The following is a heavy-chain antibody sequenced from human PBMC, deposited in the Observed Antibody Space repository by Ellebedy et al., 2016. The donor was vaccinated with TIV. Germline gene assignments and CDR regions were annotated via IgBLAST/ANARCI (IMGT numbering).Heavy chain of an antibody. V-gene: IGHV3-23*01. J-gene: IGHJ6*02. CDR1: GFTFSSYA. D-gene: IGHD3-10*01. CDR3: ARRITMVRGVITHYYYAMDV. Sequence: PGGSLRLSCAASGFTFSSYAMSWVRQAPGRGLEWVSSISGNGGSTFYADSVKGRFTISRDTSKNTLYLQMNSLRAEDTAVYYCARRITMVRGVITHYYYAMDVWGQGTTVTVSS. CDR2: ISGNGGST.